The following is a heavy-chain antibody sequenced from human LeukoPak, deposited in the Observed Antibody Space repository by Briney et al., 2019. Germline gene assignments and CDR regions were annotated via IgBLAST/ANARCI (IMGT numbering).Heavy chain of an antibody. D-gene: IGHD2-2*01. Sequence: SETLSLTCTVSGGSISSYYWSWIRQPAGKGLEWIGRIYTSGSTNYNPSLNSRVTMSVDTSKNQFSLKLSSVTAADTAVYYCARDLGSTSSNWFDPWGQGTLVTVSS. CDR1: GGSISSYY. J-gene: IGHJ5*02. CDR3: ARDLGSTSSNWFDP. V-gene: IGHV4-4*07. CDR2: IYTSGST.